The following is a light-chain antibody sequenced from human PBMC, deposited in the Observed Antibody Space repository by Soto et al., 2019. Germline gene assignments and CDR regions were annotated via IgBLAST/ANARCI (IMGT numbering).Light chain of an antibody. CDR1: QTISRW. J-gene: IGKJ1*01. Sequence: DIQMTQSPSTLSASVGDTVTIPFRASQTISRWLAWYQQKPGKAPRLLIYTASTLESGVPSRFSASGSGTEFTLTISSLHPDDFATYYCQEYNNYWTFGQGTKVDIK. V-gene: IGKV1-5*01. CDR2: TAS. CDR3: QEYNNYWT.